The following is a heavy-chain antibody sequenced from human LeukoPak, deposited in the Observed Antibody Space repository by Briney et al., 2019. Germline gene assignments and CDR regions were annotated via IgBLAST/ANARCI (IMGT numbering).Heavy chain of an antibody. CDR3: ARSSFGDYVNY. J-gene: IGHJ4*02. D-gene: IGHD3-10*01. CDR1: GFAFSDSY. CDR2: ISTSATTI. V-gene: IGHV3-11*01. Sequence: GGSLRLSCAASGFAFSDSYMSWIRQAPGKGLEWVSYISTSATTIYYADSVKGRFTISRDNAKNSLYLQMNSLRAEDTALYYCARSSFGDYVNYWGQGTLVTVSS.